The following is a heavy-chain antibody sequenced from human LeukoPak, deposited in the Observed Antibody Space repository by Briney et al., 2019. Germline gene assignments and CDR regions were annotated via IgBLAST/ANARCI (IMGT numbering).Heavy chain of an antibody. CDR1: GXXXXXXA. CDR3: AKAEYGGNYKPFDF. CDR2: ISGXGGST. D-gene: IGHD4-23*01. Sequence: GGSLRLSCAASGXXXXXXAXXXXXXPXGXXLXXVXLISGXGGSTYYADSVKGRFTISRDNIKNSLYLYLDSLRTEDTALYYCAKAEYGGNYKPFDFWGQGTLVTVSS. V-gene: IGHV3-43*02. J-gene: IGHJ4*02.